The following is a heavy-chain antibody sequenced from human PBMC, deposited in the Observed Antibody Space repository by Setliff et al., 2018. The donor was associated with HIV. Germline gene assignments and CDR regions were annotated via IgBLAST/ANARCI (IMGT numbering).Heavy chain of an antibody. Sequence: SVKVSCKASGGTFSSYAISWVRQAPGQGLEWMGGIIPIFGTANYAQKFQGRVTMTRDTSTTTVYMELSSLTSEDTAIYYCARDFGGRWTFDYWGQGTLVTVSS. D-gene: IGHD3-10*01. V-gene: IGHV1-69*05. J-gene: IGHJ4*02. CDR3: ARDFGGRWTFDY. CDR1: GGTFSSYA. CDR2: IIPIFGTA.